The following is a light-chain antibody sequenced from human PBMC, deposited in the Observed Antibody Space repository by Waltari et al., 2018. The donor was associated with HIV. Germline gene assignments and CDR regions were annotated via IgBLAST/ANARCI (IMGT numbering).Light chain of an antibody. J-gene: IGKJ2*01. CDR2: KVS. CDR3: QRYNSDSI. CDR1: QSISSW. V-gene: IGKV1-5*03. Sequence: DIQMTQSPSTLSASVGDRVTITCRASQSISSWLAWYQQKPGKAPKLLIYKVSTLQNGVPASFNGSGSGTDFSLTISSLQPDDFSTYYCQRYNSDSIFGQGTKLEIK.